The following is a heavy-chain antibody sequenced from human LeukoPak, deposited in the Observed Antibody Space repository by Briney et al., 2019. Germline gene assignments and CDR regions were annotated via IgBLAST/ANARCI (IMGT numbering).Heavy chain of an antibody. J-gene: IGHJ6*02. CDR2: TYPGDSDT. CDR1: GYSFTSYW. Sequence: GESLKSSCKGSGYSFTSYWIGWVRQMPGKGLEWMGITYPGDSDTRYSPSFQGQVTISADKSISTAYLQWSSLKASDTAMYYCARHSTGYGYYDILTGYESYYYYGMDVWGQGTTVTVSS. CDR3: ARHSTGYGYYDILTGYESYYYYGMDV. V-gene: IGHV5-51*01. D-gene: IGHD3-9*01.